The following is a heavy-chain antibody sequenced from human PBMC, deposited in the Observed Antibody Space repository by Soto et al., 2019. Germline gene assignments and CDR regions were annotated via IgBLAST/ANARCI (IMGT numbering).Heavy chain of an antibody. V-gene: IGHV3-74*01. CDR3: ARVGHSSGWERYYYGMDV. CDR2: INSDGSST. CDR1: GFTFSSYW. Sequence: GGSLRLSCAASGFTFSSYWMHWVRQAPGKGLVWVSRINSDGSSTSYADSVKGRFTISRDNAKNTLYLQMNSLRAEDTAVYYCARVGHSSGWERYYYGMDVWGQGTTVTVSS. D-gene: IGHD6-19*01. J-gene: IGHJ6*02.